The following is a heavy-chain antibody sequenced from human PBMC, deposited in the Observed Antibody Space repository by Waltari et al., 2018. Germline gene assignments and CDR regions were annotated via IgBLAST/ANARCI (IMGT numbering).Heavy chain of an antibody. CDR3: AKGFWGGYDM. Sequence: EVQLAESGGGLVQPGGSLRLSCAASGFTFHTYAMAWLRQAPGKGLEWVSSISGSGGRTYYSDSSMGLFTISRDNPNNTLYLQMSTLRVDDTAVYYCAKGFWGGYDMWGQGTLVTVSS. D-gene: IGHD5-12*01. J-gene: IGHJ4*02. CDR1: GFTFHTYA. CDR2: ISGSGGRT. V-gene: IGHV3-23*04.